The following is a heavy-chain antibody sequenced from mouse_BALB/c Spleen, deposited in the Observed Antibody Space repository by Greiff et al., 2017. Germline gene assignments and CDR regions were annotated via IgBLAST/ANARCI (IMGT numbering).Heavy chain of an antibody. CDR2: ISSGGST. J-gene: IGHJ1*01. Sequence: EVKVVESGGGLVKPGGSLKLSCAASGFTFSSYAMSWVRQTPEKRLEWVASISSGGSTYYPDSVKGRFTISRDNARNILYLQMSSLRSEDTAMYYCARGSTGWYFDVWGAGTTVTVSS. D-gene: IGHD1-1*01. CDR1: GFTFSSYA. V-gene: IGHV5-6-5*01. CDR3: ARGSTGWYFDV.